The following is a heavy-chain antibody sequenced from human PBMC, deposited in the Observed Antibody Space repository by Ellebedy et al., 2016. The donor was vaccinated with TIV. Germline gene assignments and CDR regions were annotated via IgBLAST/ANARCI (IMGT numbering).Heavy chain of an antibody. D-gene: IGHD4-17*01. V-gene: IGHV1-2*01. J-gene: IGHJ4*02. CDR2: IDPNSCGT. CDR3: AKDFDYGDYYYFDY. Sequence: AASVKVSCKASGYTFTDYYMHWVRQAPGKGLEWLAWIDPNSCGTNYAQKFQGRVTSTRDTSISTAYMELSRLRSDDTAVYYSAKDFDYGDYYYFDYWGQGTLVTVSS. CDR1: GYTFTDYY.